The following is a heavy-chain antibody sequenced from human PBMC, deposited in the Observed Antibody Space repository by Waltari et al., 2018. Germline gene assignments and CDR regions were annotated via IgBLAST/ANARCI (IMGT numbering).Heavy chain of an antibody. CDR3: AREGYCSSTSCPGNYYYGMDV. CDR1: GFTFSSYE. D-gene: IGHD2-2*01. V-gene: IGHV3-48*03. J-gene: IGHJ6*02. Sequence: EVQLVESGGGLVQPGGSLRLSCAASGFTFSSYEMTWVRQAPGQGLEWVSYISSSGSTIYYADSVKGRFTISRDNAKNSRYLQMNSLRAEDTAVYYCAREGYCSSTSCPGNYYYGMDVWGQGTTVTVSS. CDR2: ISSSGSTI.